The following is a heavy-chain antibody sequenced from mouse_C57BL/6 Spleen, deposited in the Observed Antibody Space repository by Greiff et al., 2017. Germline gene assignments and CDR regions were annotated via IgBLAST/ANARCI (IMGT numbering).Heavy chain of an antibody. J-gene: IGHJ4*01. Sequence: EVMLVESGGGLVQPGGSLKLSCAASGFTFSDYYMYWVRQTPEKRLEWVAYISNGGGSTYYPDTVKGRFTISRDNAKNTLYLQMSRLKSEDTAMYYCARPYYDGRDYYAMDYWGQGTSVTVSS. V-gene: IGHV5-12*01. CDR2: ISNGGGST. CDR1: GFTFSDYY. D-gene: IGHD1-1*01. CDR3: ARPYYDGRDYYAMDY.